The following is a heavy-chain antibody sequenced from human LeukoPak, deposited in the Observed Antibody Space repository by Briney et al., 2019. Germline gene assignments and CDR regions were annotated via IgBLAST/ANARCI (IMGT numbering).Heavy chain of an antibody. J-gene: IGHJ6*03. D-gene: IGHD3-22*01. CDR3: ARGLRDEERYYKYYYMDV. V-gene: IGHV4-4*09. CDR2: IHTIET. CDR1: GGSISGYF. Sequence: SETLSLTCTISGGSISGYFGSWIRQASGKGLEWIGYIHTIETKYNPSLQSRVSMSIDTSKNQFSLNLRSVTAADTAVYYCARGLRDEERYYKYYYMDVWGKGTTVTVSS.